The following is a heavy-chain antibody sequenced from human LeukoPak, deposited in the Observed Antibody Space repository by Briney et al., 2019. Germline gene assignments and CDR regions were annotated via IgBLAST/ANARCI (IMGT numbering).Heavy chain of an antibody. D-gene: IGHD4-17*01. Sequence: GGSLRLSCAASGFIFSNFALMWIRQSPGQRLEWVSCITAAGAPIYADSVKGRFTISRDNSKNTLYLQMSSQRAEDTAQYFCARDPNGDYIGAFEFLGQGTVVTVSS. V-gene: IGHV3-23*01. CDR1: GFIFSNFA. CDR2: ITAAGAP. CDR3: ARDPNGDYIGAFEF. J-gene: IGHJ3*01.